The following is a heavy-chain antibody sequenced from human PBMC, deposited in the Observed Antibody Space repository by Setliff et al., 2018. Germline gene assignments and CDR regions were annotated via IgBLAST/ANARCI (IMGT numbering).Heavy chain of an antibody. CDR3: ARFACSGGSCYLSSSDY. CDR1: EFTFNKYW. Sequence: PGGSLRLSCAASEFTFNKYWMTWVRQAPGKGLEWVANIKQDGSEKYYVDSVKGRFTISRDNAKNSLYLQMNSLRAEDTAVYYCARFACSGGSCYLSSSDYWGQGTLVTVSS. V-gene: IGHV3-7*01. D-gene: IGHD2-15*01. CDR2: IKQDGSEK. J-gene: IGHJ4*02.